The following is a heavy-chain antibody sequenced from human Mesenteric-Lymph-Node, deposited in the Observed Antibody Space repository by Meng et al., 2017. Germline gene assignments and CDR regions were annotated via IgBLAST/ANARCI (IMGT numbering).Heavy chain of an antibody. V-gene: IGHV4-34*01. D-gene: IGHD3-10*01. J-gene: IGHJ6*02. Sequence: SETLSLTCAVYGVSFSGYYWSWIRQPPGKGLEWIGEINHSGSTNYNPSLKSRVTISVDTSKNQSSMKLSSVNAADTAVYYCARVVTYYYGYGRPYYYGMDVWGQGKLVTVSS. CDR2: INHSGST. CDR1: GVSFSGYY. CDR3: ARVVTYYYGYGRPYYYGMDV.